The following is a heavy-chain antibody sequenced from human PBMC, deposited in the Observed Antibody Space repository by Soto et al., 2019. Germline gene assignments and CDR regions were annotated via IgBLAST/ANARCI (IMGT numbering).Heavy chain of an antibody. Sequence: GSLRLSCTAPVFMFGSYWMTWVRHVPGKGLQWVANIKRDGMEKYYVDFVKGRFTISRDNADNSVFLDMNNLRVDDTATYYCARVRATDYEIDYWGQGALVTVSS. J-gene: IGHJ4*02. CDR2: IKRDGMEK. V-gene: IGHV3-7*03. CDR3: ARVRATDYEIDY. CDR1: VFMFGSYW. D-gene: IGHD4-17*01.